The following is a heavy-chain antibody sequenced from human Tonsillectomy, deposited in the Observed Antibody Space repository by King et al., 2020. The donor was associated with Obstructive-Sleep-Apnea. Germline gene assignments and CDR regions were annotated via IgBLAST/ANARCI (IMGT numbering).Heavy chain of an antibody. Sequence: QLVQSGAEVKKPGASVKVSCKTSGYTFTNYYIHWVRQAPGQGLEWMGIINSSGGGTDYAQRFQGRVTMTRDTSTSTVYMELRSLRSEDTAVYYCARDPIMGTEKRNSWGFDYWGQGTLVTVSS. V-gene: IGHV1-46*01. J-gene: IGHJ4*02. CDR1: GYTFTNYY. CDR2: INSSGGGT. D-gene: IGHD1-7*01. CDR3: ARDPIMGTEKRNSWGFDY.